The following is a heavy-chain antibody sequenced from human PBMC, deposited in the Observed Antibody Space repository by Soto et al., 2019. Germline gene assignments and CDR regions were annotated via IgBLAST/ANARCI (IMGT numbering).Heavy chain of an antibody. CDR3: AKDPYGFGDLWSFDS. Sequence: QVQLVESGGGVVQPGTSLRLSCAASGFTFSSYGMHWVRQAPGKGLEWVAVISYDGSNKYYADSVKGRFTLSRDNSKNTLYLQMNSLRGEDTAVYHCAKDPYGFGDLWSFDSWGQGTLVTVSS. V-gene: IGHV3-30*18. CDR1: GFTFSSYG. D-gene: IGHD3-10*01. J-gene: IGHJ4*02. CDR2: ISYDGSNK.